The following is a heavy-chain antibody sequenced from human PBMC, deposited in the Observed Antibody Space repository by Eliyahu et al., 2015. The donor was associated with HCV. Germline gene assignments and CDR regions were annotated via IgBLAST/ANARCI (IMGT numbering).Heavy chain of an antibody. J-gene: IGHJ5*02. D-gene: IGHD3-16*01. CDR1: GGSISSYY. CDR3: ARDYGHNWFDP. Sequence: QVQLQESGPGLVKPSETLSLTCTVPGGSISSYYWTWIRQPPGKGLEWIGYIYYSGSTNYNPSLKSRVTILVDTSKNQFSLKLSSVTAADTAVYYCARDYGHNWFDPWGQGTLVTVSS. CDR2: IYYSGST. V-gene: IGHV4-59*01.